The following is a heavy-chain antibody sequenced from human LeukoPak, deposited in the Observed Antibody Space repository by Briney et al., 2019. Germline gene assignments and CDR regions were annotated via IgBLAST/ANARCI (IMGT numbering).Heavy chain of an antibody. CDR1: GGSISSSSYY. CDR2: IYYSGST. CDR3: ASQGDTIFEI. D-gene: IGHD3-16*01. Sequence: SETLSLICTVSGGSISSSSYYWGWIRQPPGKGLEWIGSIYYSGSTHYNPSLKSRVTISVDTSKNQFSLKLSSVTAADTAVYYCASQGDTIFEIWGQGTMVTVSS. J-gene: IGHJ3*02. V-gene: IGHV4-39*01.